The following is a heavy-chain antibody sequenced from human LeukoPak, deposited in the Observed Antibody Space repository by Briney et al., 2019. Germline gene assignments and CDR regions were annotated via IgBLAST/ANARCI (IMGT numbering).Heavy chain of an antibody. Sequence: GSLRLSCAASGFTFSSYAMSWVRQAPGKGLEWVSAISGSGGSTYYADSVKGRFTISRDNSKNTLYLQMNSLRAEDTAVYYCAKVGDPYSSGWYDWGLYYFDYWGQGTLVTVSS. CDR3: AKVGDPYSSGWYDWGLYYFDY. V-gene: IGHV3-23*01. D-gene: IGHD6-19*01. CDR1: GFTFSSYA. J-gene: IGHJ4*02. CDR2: ISGSGGST.